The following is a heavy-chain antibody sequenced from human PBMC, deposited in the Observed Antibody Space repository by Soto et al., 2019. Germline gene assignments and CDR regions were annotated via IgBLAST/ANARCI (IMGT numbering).Heavy chain of an antibody. CDR2: VNPIVSMS. CDR1: GDTFNFYS. J-gene: IGHJ4*02. Sequence: QVQLVQSGAEVKRPGSSVKVSCKASGDTFNFYSINWVRQAPGLGLEWMGRVNPIVSMSNYAQKFQGRVTMTAEKSTSTAYRELSSLRSEATAMYYCASSYGSGYRAFDYWGQGALVTVSS. V-gene: IGHV1-69*02. CDR3: ASSYGSGYRAFDY. D-gene: IGHD3-10*01.